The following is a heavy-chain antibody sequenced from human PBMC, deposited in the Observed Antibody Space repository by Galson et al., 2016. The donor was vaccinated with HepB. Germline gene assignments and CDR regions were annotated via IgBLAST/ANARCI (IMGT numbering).Heavy chain of an antibody. CDR3: ARDHGGYNSMDY. V-gene: IGHV3-74*01. Sequence: SLRLSCAASGFTFSSYWMHWVRQAPGKGLVWVSRIRGNGGAPSYADSVRGRFTISRDNAKNTLYLQMNSLRVEDTAVYCCARDHGGYNSMDYWGQGTLVTVSS. CDR1: GFTFSSYW. D-gene: IGHD5-24*01. CDR2: IRGNGGAP. J-gene: IGHJ4*02.